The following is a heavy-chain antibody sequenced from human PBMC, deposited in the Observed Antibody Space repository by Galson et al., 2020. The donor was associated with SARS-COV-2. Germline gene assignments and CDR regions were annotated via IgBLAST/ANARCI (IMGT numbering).Heavy chain of an antibody. Sequence: GGSLRLSCAASGFTFSSYGMHWVRQAPGKGLEWVAVIWYDGSNKYYADSVKGRFTISRDNSKNTLYLQMTSLRAEDTAVYYCAKAPGVGGTCFGYWGQGILVTVSS. D-gene: IGHD1-26*01. J-gene: IGHJ4*02. CDR3: AKAPGVGGTCFGY. CDR2: IWYDGSNK. V-gene: IGHV3-33*06. CDR1: GFTFSSYG.